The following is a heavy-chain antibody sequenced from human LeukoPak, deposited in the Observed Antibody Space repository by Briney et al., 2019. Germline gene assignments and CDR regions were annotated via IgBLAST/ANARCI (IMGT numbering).Heavy chain of an antibody. CDR2: IYYSGST. Sequence: SETLSLTCAVSGASVSDSSYYWGWIRQPPGKGLEWVGNIYYSGSTYYNPSLDSRVTMSVDTSKNQFSLKMSSVTAADTAVYYCARLSKWRYFDYIFDYWGQGTLVTVSS. V-gene: IGHV4-39*01. D-gene: IGHD3-9*01. CDR1: GASVSDSSYY. J-gene: IGHJ4*02. CDR3: ARLSKWRYFDYIFDY.